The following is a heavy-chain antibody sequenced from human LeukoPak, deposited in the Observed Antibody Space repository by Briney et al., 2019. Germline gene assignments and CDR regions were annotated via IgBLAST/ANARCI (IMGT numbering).Heavy chain of an antibody. Sequence: GRSLRLSCEASGFTFSNFGMRWVRQAPGKGLEWVAVIWYDGSSKYYAESVKGRFTISRDNSKNTLYLQMNSLRAEDTAIYYCARGVFVVDVWGQGTTVTVSS. V-gene: IGHV3-33*01. CDR1: GFTFSNFG. CDR3: ARGVFVVDV. CDR2: IWYDGSSK. J-gene: IGHJ6*02. D-gene: IGHD6-6*01.